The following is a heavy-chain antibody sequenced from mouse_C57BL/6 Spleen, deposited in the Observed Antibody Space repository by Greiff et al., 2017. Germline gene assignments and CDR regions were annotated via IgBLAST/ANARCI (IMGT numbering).Heavy chain of an antibody. J-gene: IGHJ3*01. CDR2: IDPSDSET. D-gene: IGHD3-2*02. CDR3: AREWTAQAPWFAY. CDR1: GYTFTSYW. Sequence: QVQLQQPGAELVRPGSSVKLSCKASGYTFTSYWMHWVKQRPIQGLEWIGNIDPSDSETHYNQKFKDKATLTVDKSSSTAYMQPSSLTSEDSAVYYGAREWTAQAPWFAYWGQGTLVTVSA. V-gene: IGHV1-52*01.